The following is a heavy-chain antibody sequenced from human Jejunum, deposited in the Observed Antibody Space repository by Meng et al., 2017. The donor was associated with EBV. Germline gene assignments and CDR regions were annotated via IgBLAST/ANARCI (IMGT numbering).Heavy chain of an antibody. V-gene: IGHV1-46*01. CDR3: ARTFGDYDAFDY. D-gene: IGHD4-17*01. CDR2: INTRGGTT. J-gene: IGHJ4*02. Sequence: HVQLVESGTDVKKPGASVKVSCKASGYTLTTYFLHWVRQAPGQGLEWMGIINTRGGTTTYAQGFQGRVTMSRDTSTGTVYMDLSGLTSEDTAMYYCARTFGDYDAFDYWGQGTLVTVSS. CDR1: GYTLTTYF.